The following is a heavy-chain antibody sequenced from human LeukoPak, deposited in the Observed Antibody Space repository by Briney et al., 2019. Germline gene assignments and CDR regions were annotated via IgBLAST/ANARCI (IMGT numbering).Heavy chain of an antibody. D-gene: IGHD3/OR15-3a*01. CDR2: IYYTGYS. CDR1: GGSISGYY. V-gene: IGHV4-59*08. CDR3: ARHQYGGLTYPFDN. Sequence: SETLSLTCTVSGGSISGYYWSWIRQPPGKGLEFIAYIYYTGYSYSHPSLKSRVTISVVTSNNQFSLKLRSVTAADTAVYFCARHQYGGLTYPFDNWGQGTLVTVSS. J-gene: IGHJ4*02.